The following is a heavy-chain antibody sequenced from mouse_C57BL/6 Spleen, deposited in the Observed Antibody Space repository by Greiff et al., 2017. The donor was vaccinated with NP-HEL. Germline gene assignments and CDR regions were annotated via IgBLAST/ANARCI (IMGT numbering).Heavy chain of an antibody. D-gene: IGHD2-2*01. CDR1: GYTFTDYE. V-gene: IGHV1-15*01. J-gene: IGHJ2*01. Sequence: QVQLQQSGAELVRPGASVTLSCKASGYTFTDYEMHWVKQTPVHGLEWIGAIDPETGGTAYTQKFKGKAILTADKSSSTAYMELRSLTSEDSAVYYCTRWGYGDYFDYWGQGTTLTVSS. CDR3: TRWGYGDYFDY. CDR2: IDPETGGT.